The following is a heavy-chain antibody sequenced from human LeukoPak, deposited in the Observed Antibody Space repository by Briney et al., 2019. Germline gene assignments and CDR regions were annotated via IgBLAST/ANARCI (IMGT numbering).Heavy chain of an antibody. D-gene: IGHD7-27*01. Sequence: KPSQTLSLTCNVSGGSISNDGYYWSWIRQHPGKGLEWLGYIYYSGSIYYNPSLKSRVTLSVDMPKSQFSLRLSSVTAADTAVYYCARDLTGDQFFDPWGQGTLVTVSS. V-gene: IGHV4-31*03. CDR3: ARDLTGDQFFDP. J-gene: IGHJ5*02. CDR1: GGSISNDGYY. CDR2: IYYSGSI.